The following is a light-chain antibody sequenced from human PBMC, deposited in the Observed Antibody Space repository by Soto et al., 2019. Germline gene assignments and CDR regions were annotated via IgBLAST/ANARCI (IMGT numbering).Light chain of an antibody. CDR2: DAS. CDR1: QSVSSY. CDR3: QQRSNWPGT. Sequence: EIVLTQSPATLSLSPGERATLSCRASQSVSSYLAWYQQKPGQAPRLLIYDASNRATGIPARFSGSGSGTDFTFTISSLXPEXXXXYYCQQRSNWPGTFGPGTKVDIK. J-gene: IGKJ3*01. V-gene: IGKV3-11*01.